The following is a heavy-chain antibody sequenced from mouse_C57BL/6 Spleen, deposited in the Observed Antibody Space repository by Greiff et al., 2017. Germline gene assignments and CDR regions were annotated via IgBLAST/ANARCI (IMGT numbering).Heavy chain of an antibody. V-gene: IGHV5-4*01. D-gene: IGHD4-1*01. Sequence: EVMLVESGGGLVKPGGSLKLSCAASGFTFSSYAMSWVRQTPEKRLEWVATISDGGSYTYYPDNVKGRFTISRDNAKNNLYLQMSHLKSEDTAMYYCARELTGTRYFDVWGTGTTVTVSS. J-gene: IGHJ1*03. CDR2: ISDGGSYT. CDR1: GFTFSSYA. CDR3: ARELTGTRYFDV.